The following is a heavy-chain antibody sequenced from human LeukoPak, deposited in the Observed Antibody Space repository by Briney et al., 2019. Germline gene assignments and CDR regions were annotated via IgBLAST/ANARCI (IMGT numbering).Heavy chain of an antibody. Sequence: GASVKVSCKASGYTFTGYYMHWVRQAPGQGLEWMGWINPNSGGTNYAQKFQGWATMTRDTSISTAYMELSRLRSDDTAVYYCARPLHHDILTGYYTFGAFDIWGQGTMVTVSS. CDR2: INPNSGGT. CDR1: GYTFTGYY. CDR3: ARPLHHDILTGYYTFGAFDI. V-gene: IGHV1-2*04. D-gene: IGHD3-9*01. J-gene: IGHJ3*02.